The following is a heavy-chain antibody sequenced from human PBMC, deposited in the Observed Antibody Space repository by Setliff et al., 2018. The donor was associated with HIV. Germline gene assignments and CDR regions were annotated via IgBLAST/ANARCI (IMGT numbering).Heavy chain of an antibody. J-gene: IGHJ6*03. CDR1: GGSISVNNYY. V-gene: IGHV4-39*02. Sequence: PSETLSLTCSVSGGSISVNNYYWAWVRQPPGKGLEWIGSVHKSGNSYYKPSLKSRATISVDTSENHFSLRLSSVTAADTAVYYCARLDYSNYYSYYIGVWGEGTMVTVSS. D-gene: IGHD4-4*01. CDR3: ARLDYSNYYSYYIGV. CDR2: VHKSGNS.